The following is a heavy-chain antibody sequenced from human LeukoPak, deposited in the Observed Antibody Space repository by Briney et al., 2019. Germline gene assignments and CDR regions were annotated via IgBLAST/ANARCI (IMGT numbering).Heavy chain of an antibody. J-gene: IGHJ4*02. Sequence: PSETLSLTCAVYGGTFSGYYWSWIRQPPGKGQEWIGAINHSGSTNYNPSLKSRVTISVDTSKNQFSLKLSSVTAADTAVYYCARAPSSGWYFYWGQGTLVTVSS. CDR2: INHSGST. D-gene: IGHD6-19*01. V-gene: IGHV4-34*01. CDR1: GGTFSGYY. CDR3: ARAPSSGWYFY.